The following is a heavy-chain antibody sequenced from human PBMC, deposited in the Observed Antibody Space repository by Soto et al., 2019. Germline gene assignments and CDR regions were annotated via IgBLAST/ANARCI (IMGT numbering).Heavy chain of an antibody. Sequence: GASVKVSCKASGGTFSSYAISWVRQAPGQGLEWMGGIIPILGTANYAQKFQGRVTITADESTSTAYMELSSLRSEDTAVYYCARVILIRGYDFGLKLYYYGMDVWGQGTTVTVSS. J-gene: IGHJ6*02. CDR3: ARVILIRGYDFGLKLYYYGMDV. CDR1: GGTFSSYA. D-gene: IGHD3-3*01. V-gene: IGHV1-69*13. CDR2: IIPILGTA.